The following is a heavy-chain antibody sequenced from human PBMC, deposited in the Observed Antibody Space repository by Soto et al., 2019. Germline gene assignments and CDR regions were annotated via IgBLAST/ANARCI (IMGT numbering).Heavy chain of an antibody. D-gene: IGHD5-12*01. Sequence: ASVKVSCKASGGTFSSYAISWVRQAPGQGLEWMGGIIPIFGTANYAQKFQGRVMITADESTSTAYMELSSLRSEDTAVYYCARKREMATIFLTYYYYGMDVWGQGTTVTVSS. CDR2: IIPIFGTA. CDR1: GGTFSSYA. V-gene: IGHV1-69*13. CDR3: ARKREMATIFLTYYYYGMDV. J-gene: IGHJ6*02.